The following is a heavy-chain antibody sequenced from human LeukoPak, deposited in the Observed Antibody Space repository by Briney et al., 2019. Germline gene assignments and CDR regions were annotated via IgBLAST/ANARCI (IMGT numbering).Heavy chain of an antibody. Sequence: SETRSLTCTVSGGSISSYYWSWIRQPPGKGLEWIGYIYYSGSTNYNPSLKSRVTISVDTSKNQFSLKLSSVTAADTAVYYCAREAQLLKSGMDVWGQGTTVTVSS. D-gene: IGHD2-2*01. V-gene: IGHV4-59*01. CDR2: IYYSGST. CDR3: AREAQLLKSGMDV. J-gene: IGHJ6*02. CDR1: GGSISSYY.